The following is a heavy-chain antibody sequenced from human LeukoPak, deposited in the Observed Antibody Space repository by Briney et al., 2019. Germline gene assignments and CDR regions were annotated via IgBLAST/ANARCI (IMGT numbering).Heavy chain of an antibody. CDR3: ARERGFTYGSGNIGGSIGYYYGMDV. J-gene: IGHJ6*02. Sequence: SVKVSCKASGGTFSSHAISWVRQAPGQGLEWMGGIIPIFGTANYAQKFQGRVTITADESTSTAYMELSRLRSDDTAVYYCARERGFTYGSGNIGGSIGYYYGMDVWGQGTTVTVSS. CDR2: IIPIFGTA. V-gene: IGHV1-69*13. D-gene: IGHD3-10*01. CDR1: GGTFSSHA.